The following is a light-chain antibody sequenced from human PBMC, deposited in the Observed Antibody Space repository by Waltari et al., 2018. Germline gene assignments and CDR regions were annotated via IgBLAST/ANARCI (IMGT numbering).Light chain of an antibody. CDR1: QRLTKSY. J-gene: IGKJ2*01. Sequence: RASQRLTKSYLAWYQQKPGQAPSLLIYGASSRAAGIPDRFSGSGSGTDFTLTISRLEPEDFAVYYCQQYGSSVLYTFGQGTKLEIK. CDR2: GAS. V-gene: IGKV3-20*01. CDR3: QQYGSSVLYT.